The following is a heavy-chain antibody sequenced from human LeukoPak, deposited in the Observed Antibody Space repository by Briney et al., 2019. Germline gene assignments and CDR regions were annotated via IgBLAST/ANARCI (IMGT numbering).Heavy chain of an antibody. V-gene: IGHV4-34*01. CDR2: IYYSGST. Sequence: SETLSLTCAVYGGSFSGYYWSWIRQPPGKGLEWIGCIYYSGSTHYNPSLKSRVTISVDTSKNQFSLKLSSVTAADTALYYCASRYYDTSGYYYPGGDFWGQGTLVTVSS. J-gene: IGHJ4*02. D-gene: IGHD3-22*01. CDR3: ASRYYDTSGYYYPGGDF. CDR1: GGSFSGYY.